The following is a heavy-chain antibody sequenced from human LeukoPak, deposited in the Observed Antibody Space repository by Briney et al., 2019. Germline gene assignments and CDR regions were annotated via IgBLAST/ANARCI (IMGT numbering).Heavy chain of an antibody. D-gene: IGHD3-3*01. J-gene: IGHJ6*03. V-gene: IGHV4-4*07. Sequence: SETLSLTCTVTGGSISSSYWSWIRQPAGKGLEWIGRFYATGSTNYSPSLKSRVTMSVDTSKNQFSLKLSSVTAADTAVYFCAREGEYDFWSGYSATHYYMDVWGEGTTVTVSS. CDR1: GGSISSSY. CDR3: AREGEYDFWSGYSATHYYMDV. CDR2: FYATGST.